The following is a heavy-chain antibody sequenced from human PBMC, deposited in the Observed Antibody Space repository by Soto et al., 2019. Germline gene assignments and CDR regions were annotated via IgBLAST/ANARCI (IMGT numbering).Heavy chain of an antibody. CDR2: ISWNSGSI. CDR3: AKVYHYDSSGPFDY. CDR1: GFTFDDYA. V-gene: IGHV3-9*01. J-gene: IGHJ4*02. Sequence: PGGSLRLSCAASGFTFDDYAMHWVRQAPGKGLEWVSGISWNSGSIGYADSVKGRFTISRDNAKNSLYLQMNSLRAEDTALYYCAKVYHYDSSGPFDYWGQGTLVTVSS. D-gene: IGHD3-22*01.